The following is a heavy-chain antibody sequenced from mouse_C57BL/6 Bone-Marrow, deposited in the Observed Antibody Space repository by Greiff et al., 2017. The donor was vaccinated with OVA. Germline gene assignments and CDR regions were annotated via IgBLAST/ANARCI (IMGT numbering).Heavy chain of an antibody. CDR1: GYTFTSYW. J-gene: IGHJ2*01. D-gene: IGHD2-1*01. Sequence: QVQLQQPGAELVMPGASVELSCKASGYTFTSYWMHWVKQRPGQGLEWIGEIDPSDSYTNYNQKFKGKSTLTVDKSSSTAYMQLSSLTSEDSAVYYCARLYGNYLYYFDYWGQGTTLTVSS. V-gene: IGHV1-69*01. CDR2: IDPSDSYT. CDR3: ARLYGNYLYYFDY.